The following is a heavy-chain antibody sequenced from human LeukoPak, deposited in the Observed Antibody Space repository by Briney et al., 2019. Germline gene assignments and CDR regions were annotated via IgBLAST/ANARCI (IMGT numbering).Heavy chain of an antibody. Sequence: ASVTASCKASGYTFINSGITWARQAPGQGLEWMGWISAYNGNTDYAQKFQGRVTMTTDTSTTTAYMHLTSLSSDDTAVYYCARGRDKGDYWGQGTLVTVSS. CDR2: ISAYNGNT. CDR1: GYTFINSG. V-gene: IGHV1-18*01. CDR3: ARGRDKGDY. J-gene: IGHJ4*02.